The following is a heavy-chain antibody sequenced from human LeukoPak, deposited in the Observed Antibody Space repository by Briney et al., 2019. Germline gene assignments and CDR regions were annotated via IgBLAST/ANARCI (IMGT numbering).Heavy chain of an antibody. J-gene: IGHJ4*02. CDR2: IIPIFGTA. D-gene: IGHD5-12*01. V-gene: IGHV1-69*05. Sequence: SVKVSCKASGGTFSSYAISWVRQAPGQGLEWMGGIIPIFGTANYAQKFQGRVTITTDESTSTAYMELSSLRSEDTAVYYCARERGYSGSDYTHFDYWGQGTLVTVSS. CDR1: GGTFSSYA. CDR3: ARERGYSGSDYTHFDY.